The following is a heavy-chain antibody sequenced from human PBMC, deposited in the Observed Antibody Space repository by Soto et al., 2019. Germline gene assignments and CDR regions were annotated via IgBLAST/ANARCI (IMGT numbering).Heavy chain of an antibody. D-gene: IGHD2-15*01. V-gene: IGHV3-23*01. CDR1: GFTFSSYA. CDR3: AKMALGRGPFDY. Sequence: RRLSCAASGFTFSSYAMSWVRQAPGKGLEWVSAISGSGGSTYYADPVKGRFTISRDNSKNTLYLQMNSLRAEDTAVYYCAKMALGRGPFDYWGQGTLVTVSS. CDR2: ISGSGGST. J-gene: IGHJ4*02.